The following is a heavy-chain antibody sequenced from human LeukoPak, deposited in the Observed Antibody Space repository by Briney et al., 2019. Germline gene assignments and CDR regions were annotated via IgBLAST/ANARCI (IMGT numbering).Heavy chain of an antibody. Sequence: GGSLRLSCAASGFTFSSYAMSWVRQAPGKGLEWVSAISGSGDSTYYADSVKGRFTISRDNSKNTLYLQMNSLRAEDTAVYYCAKDSAAYYDSSGYFGYWGQGTLVTVSS. J-gene: IGHJ4*02. CDR3: AKDSAAYYDSSGYFGY. CDR2: ISGSGDST. D-gene: IGHD3-22*01. V-gene: IGHV3-23*01. CDR1: GFTFSSYA.